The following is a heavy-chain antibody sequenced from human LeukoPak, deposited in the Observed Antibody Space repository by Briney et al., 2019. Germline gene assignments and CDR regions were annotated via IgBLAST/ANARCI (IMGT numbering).Heavy chain of an antibody. J-gene: IGHJ4*02. CDR2: ISHSGSA. Sequence: SETLSLTCTVSGGSISPYYWSWIRQPPGKELEWIAFISHSGSAHYNPSLTSRVTISVDTSKNQFSLKLTSVTAADTAVYYCARHSVASPHYFDYWGQGTPVTVSS. V-gene: IGHV4-59*08. CDR3: ARHSVASPHYFDY. CDR1: GGSISPYY. D-gene: IGHD5/OR15-5a*01.